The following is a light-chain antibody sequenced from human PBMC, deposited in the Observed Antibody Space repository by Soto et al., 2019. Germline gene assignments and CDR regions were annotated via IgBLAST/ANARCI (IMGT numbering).Light chain of an antibody. CDR2: WAS. CDR1: QSILYRSNNKNY. V-gene: IGKV4-1*01. J-gene: IGKJ2*01. CDR3: QQYYSTPPYT. Sequence: DIVMTQSPDSLAVSLVERATINCKSSQSILYRSNNKNYLAWYRQKPGQPPKLLISWASIRESGVPDRISGSGSGTDFTLPISSLQDEDVAVYYCQQYYSTPPYTFGQGTKLEIK.